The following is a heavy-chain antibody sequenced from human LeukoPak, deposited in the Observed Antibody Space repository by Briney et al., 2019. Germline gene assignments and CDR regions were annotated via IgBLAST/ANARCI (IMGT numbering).Heavy chain of an antibody. D-gene: IGHD3-10*01. Sequence: SETLSLTCAVYVGSFSGYYWSWIRQPPGKGLEWIGEINHSGSTNYNPSLKSRVTISVDTSKNQFSLKLSSVTAADTAVYYCARGLRLVRGAHNGMDVWGKGTTVTVSP. CDR2: INHSGST. CDR3: ARGLRLVRGAHNGMDV. CDR1: VGSFSGYY. V-gene: IGHV4-34*01. J-gene: IGHJ6*04.